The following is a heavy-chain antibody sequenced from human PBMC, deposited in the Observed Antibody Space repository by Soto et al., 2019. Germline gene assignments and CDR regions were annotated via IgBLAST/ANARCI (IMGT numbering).Heavy chain of an antibody. V-gene: IGHV1-2*04. CDR1: GDRFTDYY. CDR3: ARESGGATATLDYYYFYMDV. D-gene: IGHD5-12*01. Sequence: QVQLVQSGAEVKKPGASVTVSCRASGDRFTDYYMHWVRQAPGQGLEWMGWINPNSGVTKYPQKFQGWVTKTRDTSSRTVYMQLSRLGFDDTAIYYCARESGGATATLDYYYFYMDVWGTGTTVTVSS. CDR2: INPNSGVT. J-gene: IGHJ6*03.